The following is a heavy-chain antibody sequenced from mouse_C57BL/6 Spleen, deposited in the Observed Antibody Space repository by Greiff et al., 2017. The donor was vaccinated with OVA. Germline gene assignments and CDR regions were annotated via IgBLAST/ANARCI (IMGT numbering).Heavy chain of an antibody. Sequence: EVKLQESGPELVKPGASVKMSCKASGYTFTDYNMHWVKQSHGKSLEWIGYINPNNGGTSYNQKFKGKATLTVNKSSSTAYMELRSLTSEDSAVYYCARQNLGLRDYFDNWGQGTTLTVSS. V-gene: IGHV1-22*01. CDR1: GYTFTDYN. J-gene: IGHJ2*01. CDR3: ARQNLGLRDYFDN. D-gene: IGHD2-4*01. CDR2: INPNNGGT.